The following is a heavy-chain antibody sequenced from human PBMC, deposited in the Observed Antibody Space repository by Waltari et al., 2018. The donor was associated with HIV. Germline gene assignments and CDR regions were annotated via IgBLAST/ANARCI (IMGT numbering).Heavy chain of an antibody. CDR3: AAYRIVVVAAAMDY. J-gene: IGHJ4*02. CDR1: GLTFGAFA. V-gene: IGHV3-23*01. Sequence: EFRLLNLGGALFRPGGSLGLSWVASGLTFGAFAMSWVRQAPGKGLDWVSSISDSGGEKYYADSVKGRFTISRDNSKNTLYLQMDSLRVEDTAVYYCAAYRIVVVAAAMDYWGQGTLVTVSS. CDR2: ISDSGGEK. D-gene: IGHD2-15*01.